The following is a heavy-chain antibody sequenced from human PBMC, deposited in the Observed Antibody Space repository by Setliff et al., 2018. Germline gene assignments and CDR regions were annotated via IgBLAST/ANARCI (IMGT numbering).Heavy chain of an antibody. CDR2: INEDGSVT. D-gene: IGHD3-10*01. V-gene: IGHV3-7*01. CDR3: ARLGPVITESNYDY. Sequence: GGSLRLSCAASGFTFNCCWMRWVRQAPGKGLERVANINEDGSVTSYVDSVKGRFTISRDDAKNSLYLQMNSLRAEDTAVYYCARLGPVITESNYDYWGQGAPVTVSS. J-gene: IGHJ4*02. CDR1: GFTFNCCW.